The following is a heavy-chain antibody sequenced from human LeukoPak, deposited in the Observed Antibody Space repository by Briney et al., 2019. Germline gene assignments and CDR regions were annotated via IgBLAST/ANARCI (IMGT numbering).Heavy chain of an antibody. CDR2: ISLSSAT. CDR3: ARDGGSYSPFDY. D-gene: IGHD1-26*01. CDR1: GFTFSSYN. J-gene: IGHJ4*02. Sequence: GGSLRLSCAASGFTFSSYNMNWVRLAPGKGLEWVSSISLSSATYYADSVKGRFTISRDNAKNSLYLQMNSLRAEDTAVYYCARDGGSYSPFDYWGQGTLVTVSS. V-gene: IGHV3-69-1*01.